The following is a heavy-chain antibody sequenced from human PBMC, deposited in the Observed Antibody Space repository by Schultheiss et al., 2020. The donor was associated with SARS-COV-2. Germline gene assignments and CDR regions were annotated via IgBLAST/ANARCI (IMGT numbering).Heavy chain of an antibody. V-gene: IGHV4-39*07. CDR3: ARDARYGFRGRSERGMDV. D-gene: IGHD5-24*01. J-gene: IGHJ6*02. CDR2: IHNSGNT. Sequence: SETLSLTCTVSGGSVSSGSYYWSWIRQPPGKGLEWIGLIHNSGNTYYNPSLKSRVTISVDTSKNQFSLKLSSVTAADTAVYYCARDARYGFRGRSERGMDVWGQGTTVTVSS. CDR1: GGSVSSGSYY.